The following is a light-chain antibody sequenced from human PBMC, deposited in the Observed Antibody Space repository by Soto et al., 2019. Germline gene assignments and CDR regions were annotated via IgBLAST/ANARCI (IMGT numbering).Light chain of an antibody. CDR1: SSDVGGYNY. V-gene: IGLV2-14*01. J-gene: IGLJ1*01. CDR2: DAS. Sequence: SVLPQPASVNGSPGQSITISCTGTSSDVGGYNYVSWYQQHPGKAPKLMIYDASNRPSGVSNRFSGSKSGNTASLTISGLQAEDEADYYCSSYTSSSTLLVFGTGTKVTVL. CDR3: SSYTSSSTLLV.